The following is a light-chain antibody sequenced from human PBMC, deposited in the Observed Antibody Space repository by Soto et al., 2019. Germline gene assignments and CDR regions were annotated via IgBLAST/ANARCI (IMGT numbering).Light chain of an antibody. CDR1: HDISIY. CDR2: EAS. CDR3: QQYENLPYT. Sequence: DIQMTQSPSSLSASVGDRVTISCQASHDISIYLTWYQQKPGEAPKVLIYEASTLETGVPLRFSGSGSGTYFTFTISSLQPEDIATDHCQQYENLPYTFGQGTKLESK. J-gene: IGKJ2*01. V-gene: IGKV1-33*01.